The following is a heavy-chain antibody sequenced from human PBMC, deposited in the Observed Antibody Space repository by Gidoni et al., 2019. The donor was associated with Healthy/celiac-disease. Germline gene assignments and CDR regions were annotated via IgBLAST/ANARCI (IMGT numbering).Heavy chain of an antibody. V-gene: IGHV3-30*18. J-gene: IGHJ4*02. Sequence: QVQLVESGGGVVQPGRSLRLSCAASGFTFSSYGMHWVRPAPGKGLEWVAVISYDGSNKYYADSVKGRFTISRDNSKNTLYLQMNSLRAEDTAVYYCAKGGGMVRGVPFDYWGQGTLVTVSS. D-gene: IGHD3-10*01. CDR2: ISYDGSNK. CDR3: AKGGGMVRGVPFDY. CDR1: GFTFSSYG.